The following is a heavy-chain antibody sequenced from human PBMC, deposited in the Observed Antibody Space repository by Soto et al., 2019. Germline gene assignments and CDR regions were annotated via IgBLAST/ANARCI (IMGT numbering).Heavy chain of an antibody. Sequence: EVQLLESGGGLVQPGGSLRLSCAASGVTLRNYAMSWVRQAPGGGLEWVSSITGSGGSTYYADSVKGQFTISIDKSKNTLYNQMNSRRAEDTALYYFAKGKRELVPCHWFDPWGQGTLVTVSS. D-gene: IGHD6-13*01. V-gene: IGHV3-23*01. CDR3: AKGKRELVPCHWFDP. CDR2: ITGSGGST. CDR1: GVTLRNYA. J-gene: IGHJ5*02.